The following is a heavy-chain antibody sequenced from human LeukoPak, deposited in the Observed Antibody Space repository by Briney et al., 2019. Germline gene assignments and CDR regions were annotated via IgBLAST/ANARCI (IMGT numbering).Heavy chain of an antibody. CDR2: IKHDGSED. D-gene: IGHD5-12*01. Sequence: GGSLRLSCAASGFIFSSYWMTWVRQAPGKGLEWVATIKHDGSEDYYLDSVKGRFTISRDNAKSSMWLQMNSLRAEDTAVYYCASDVEATDYYYYMDVWGKGTTVTVSS. CDR1: GFIFSSYW. J-gene: IGHJ6*03. CDR3: ASDVEATDYYYYMDV. V-gene: IGHV3-7*01.